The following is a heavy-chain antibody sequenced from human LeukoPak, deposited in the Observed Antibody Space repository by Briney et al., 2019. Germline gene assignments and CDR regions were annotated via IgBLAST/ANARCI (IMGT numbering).Heavy chain of an antibody. V-gene: IGHV1-24*01. Sequence: ASVKVSCKVSGYTLTELSMHWVRQAPGKGLERMGGFDPEDGETIYAQKFQGRVTMTEDTSTDTAYMELSSLRSEDTAVYYCATAPYYYDSSGYYHYYGMDVWGQGTTVTVSS. CDR3: ATAPYYYDSSGYYHYYGMDV. J-gene: IGHJ6*02. CDR1: GYTLTELS. CDR2: FDPEDGET. D-gene: IGHD3-22*01.